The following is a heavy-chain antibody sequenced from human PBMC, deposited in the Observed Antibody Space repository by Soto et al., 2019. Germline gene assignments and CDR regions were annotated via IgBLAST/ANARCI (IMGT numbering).Heavy chain of an antibody. D-gene: IGHD2-2*01. J-gene: IGHJ4*02. CDR2: IYYSGST. V-gene: IGHV4-59*08. CDR1: GGSISRYY. CDR3: ARKEYQGPLDY. Sequence: SETLSLTWTVSGGSISRYYWSWIRQPPGKGLEWIGYIYYSGSTNYNPSLKSRVTISVDTSKNQFSLKLSSVTAADTAVYYCARKEYQGPLDYWGQGTLVTVSS.